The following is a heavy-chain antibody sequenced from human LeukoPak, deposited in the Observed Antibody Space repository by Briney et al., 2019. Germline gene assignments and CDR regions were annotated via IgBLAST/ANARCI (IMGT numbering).Heavy chain of an antibody. CDR3: AKRGVVIRVILVGFHKEAYYFDS. V-gene: IGHV3-23*01. CDR1: VVTLSNYG. J-gene: IGHJ4*02. Sequence: GGSLRLSCAVSVVTLSNYGMTWVRQAPGEGGEWGAGLCDTVGRTNYAHSVKGRGTISRDNTQNTLCMQMNSLRAEDTAVYFCAKRGVVIRVILVGFHKEAYYFDSWGQGALVTVSS. CDR2: LCDTVGRT. D-gene: IGHD3-22*01.